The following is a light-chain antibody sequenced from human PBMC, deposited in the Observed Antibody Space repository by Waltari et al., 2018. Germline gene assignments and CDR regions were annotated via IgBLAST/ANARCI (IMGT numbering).Light chain of an antibody. CDR1: ELPNQY. V-gene: IGLV3-25*03. Sequence: SYELTQPPSVSVSPGQTARITCSGDELPNQYAYWYQQKSGQVPLLVIYEDNKRPSGIRERFSGSTSGTIVTWTIKGVQAGDAADYYCHSADSSGFNVVFGGGTKLTVL. J-gene: IGLJ2*01. CDR3: HSADSSGFNVV. CDR2: EDN.